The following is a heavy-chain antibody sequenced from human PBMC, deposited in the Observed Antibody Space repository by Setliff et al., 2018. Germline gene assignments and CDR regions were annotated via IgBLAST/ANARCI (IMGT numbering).Heavy chain of an antibody. CDR1: GGSISSSTNY. Sequence: SETLSLTCTVSGGSISSSTNYWGWIRQPPGKGLEWIGNIYDRGSTHYNPSLKSRVTISEDTSKSQSSLKLSSVTAADTAVYYCARGFTAQPAMLRGNWFDPWG. CDR3: ARGFTAQPAMLRGNWFDP. D-gene: IGHD3-16*01. J-gene: IGHJ5*02. V-gene: IGHV4-39*07. CDR2: IYDRGST.